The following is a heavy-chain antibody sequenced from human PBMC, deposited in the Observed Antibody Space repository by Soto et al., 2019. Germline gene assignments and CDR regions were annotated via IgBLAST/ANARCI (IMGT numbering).Heavy chain of an antibody. V-gene: IGHV1-2*04. D-gene: IGHD6-13*01. CDR3: ARGSAAGTKYYYYYGMDV. J-gene: IGHJ6*02. CDR2: INPNSGGT. CDR1: GYTLTELS. Sequence: QVQLVQSGAEVKKPGASVKVSCKVSGYTLTELSMHWVRQAPGKGLEWMGWINPNSGGTNYAQKFQGWVTMTRDTSISTAYMELSRLRSDDTAVYYCARGSAAGTKYYYYYGMDVWGQGTTVTVSS.